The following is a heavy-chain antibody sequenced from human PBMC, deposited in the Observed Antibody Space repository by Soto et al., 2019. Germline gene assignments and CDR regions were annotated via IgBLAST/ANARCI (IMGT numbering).Heavy chain of an antibody. CDR1: GGSISSYY. V-gene: IGHV4-59*01. D-gene: IGHD6-13*01. Sequence: SETLSLTCTVSGGSISSYYLSWIRQPPGKGLEWIGYIYYSGSTNYNPSLKSRVTISVDTSKNQFSLKLSSVTAADTAVYYCGREYSPNYYFDYWAQGTLVPVSS. CDR2: IYYSGST. J-gene: IGHJ4*02. CDR3: GREYSPNYYFDY.